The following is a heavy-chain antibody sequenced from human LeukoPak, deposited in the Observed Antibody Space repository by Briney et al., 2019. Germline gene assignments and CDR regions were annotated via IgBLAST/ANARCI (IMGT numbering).Heavy chain of an antibody. D-gene: IGHD3-10*01. CDR1: GGSISSYY. J-gene: IGHJ4*02. CDR2: IYYSGST. V-gene: IGHV4-59*01. CDR3: ARGRYYFDY. Sequence: SETLSLTCTVSGGSISSYYWSWIRQPPGKGLEWIGYIYYSGSTNYNPSLESRFTISVDTSKNQFSLKLSSVTAADTAVYYCARGRYYFDYWGQGTLVTVSS.